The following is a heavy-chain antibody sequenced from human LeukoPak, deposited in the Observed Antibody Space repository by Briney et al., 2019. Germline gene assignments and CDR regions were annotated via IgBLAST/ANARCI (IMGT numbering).Heavy chain of an antibody. J-gene: IGHJ4*02. Sequence: GGSLRLSCAASGVIFSNYWRSWVRQGPGEGLEWVANINQGGSEKYYVDFVKGGFTISRDNAKNSLDLQMNRLRVEDTAIYYCARLVVPPGNRGWYYEHWGQGTLVTVSS. D-gene: IGHD2-2*01. V-gene: IGHV3-7*03. CDR3: ARLVVPPGNRGWYYEH. CDR2: INQGGSEK. CDR1: GVIFSNYW.